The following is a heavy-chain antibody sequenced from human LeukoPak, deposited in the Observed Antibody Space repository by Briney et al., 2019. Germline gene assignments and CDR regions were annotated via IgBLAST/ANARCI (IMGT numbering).Heavy chain of an antibody. Sequence: SVKVSCKASGGAFSSYAISWVRQAPGQGLEWMGGIIPIFGTANYAQKFQGRVTITADESTSTAYMELSSLRSEDTAVYYCATSWNALRDYWGQGTLVTVSS. CDR1: GGAFSSYA. V-gene: IGHV1-69*01. J-gene: IGHJ4*02. CDR2: IIPIFGTA. D-gene: IGHD1-1*01. CDR3: ATSWNALRDY.